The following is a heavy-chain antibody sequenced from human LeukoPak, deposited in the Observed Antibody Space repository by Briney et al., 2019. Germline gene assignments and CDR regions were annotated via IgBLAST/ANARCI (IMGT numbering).Heavy chain of an antibody. CDR3: ARYGDCGGDCCNYYGMDV. V-gene: IGHV3-33*01. CDR2: IWYVGSNK. Sequence: PGGSLRLAWAASGFTFSIYGRHWVSQAQGRGREGGAVIWYVGSNKCYADSGKGRFTIPGDNSKNTLYLQMNSLRSEDTAVYYCARYGDCGGDCCNYYGMDVWGQGTTVTVS. CDR1: GFTFSIYG. D-gene: IGHD2-21*02. J-gene: IGHJ6*01.